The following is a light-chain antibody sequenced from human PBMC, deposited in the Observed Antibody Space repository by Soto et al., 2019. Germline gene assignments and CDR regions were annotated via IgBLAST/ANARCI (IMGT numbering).Light chain of an antibody. Sequence: QSVLTQPASVSGSPGQSITISCTGTSSDIGRYNYVSWYQQYPGKAPKFMIYDVSNRPSGVSNRFSGSKSGNTASLTISGLQAEDESDYYCRSYISSRTYVSGIGTKVTVL. CDR2: DVS. CDR3: RSYISSRTYV. J-gene: IGLJ1*01. V-gene: IGLV2-14*01. CDR1: SSDIGRYNY.